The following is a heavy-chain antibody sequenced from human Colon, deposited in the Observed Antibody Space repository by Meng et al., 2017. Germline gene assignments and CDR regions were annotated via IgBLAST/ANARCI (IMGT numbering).Heavy chain of an antibody. Sequence: QVQLQESGPGVVKPSQTLSPTCTISGGSINNADYYWNWIRQSPGKGLEWLGYIHSSGNTYYTPSLKSRLTMSLDTSKNQFSLRLTSVTAADTAVYYCARNPVIPDARTFDFWGQGALVTVSS. D-gene: IGHD2-2*01. V-gene: IGHV4-30-4*01. J-gene: IGHJ4*02. CDR3: ARNPVIPDARTFDF. CDR2: IHSSGNT. CDR1: GGSINNADYY.